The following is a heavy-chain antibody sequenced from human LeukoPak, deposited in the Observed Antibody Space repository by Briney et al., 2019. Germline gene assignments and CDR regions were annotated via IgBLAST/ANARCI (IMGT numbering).Heavy chain of an antibody. Sequence: GGSLRLSCAASGFTFSSYSMNWVRQAPGKGLEWVSSISISSSYIYYTDSVKGRLTISRDNAKNTLYLQMNSLRAEDTAVYYCARGLVVVVPAAMVLDYWGQGTVVTVSS. D-gene: IGHD2-2*01. V-gene: IGHV3-21*01. CDR3: ARGLVVVVPAAMVLDY. CDR2: ISISSSYI. J-gene: IGHJ4*02. CDR1: GFTFSSYS.